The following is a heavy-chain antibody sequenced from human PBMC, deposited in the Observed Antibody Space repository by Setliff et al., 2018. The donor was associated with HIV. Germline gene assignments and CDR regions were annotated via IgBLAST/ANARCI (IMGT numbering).Heavy chain of an antibody. Sequence: GGSLRLSCSTSGFIFSRFGFHWVRQAPGKGLEWVALILSDGSGHFYADSVKGRFTISRDNSKNTLYLQMNGLRTDDTAVYYCARPEVGSATPDYWGQGTLVTVSS. CDR2: ILSDGSGH. J-gene: IGHJ4*02. CDR1: GFIFSRFG. D-gene: IGHD2-15*01. CDR3: ARPEVGSATPDY. V-gene: IGHV3-30*19.